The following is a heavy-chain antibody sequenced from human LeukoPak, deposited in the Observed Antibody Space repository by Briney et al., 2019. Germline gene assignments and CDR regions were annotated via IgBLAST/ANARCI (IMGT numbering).Heavy chain of an antibody. V-gene: IGHV3-7*01. D-gene: IGHD2-15*01. CDR3: GGSGGSAYNWFDP. CDR1: GFTFRSYW. Sequence: PGGSLRLSCAASGFTFRSYWMSWVRQAPGKGLEWVANIKQDGSDKYYVDSVKGRFTISRDNAKNSLYLQMNSLRAEDTAVYYCGGSGGSAYNWFDPWGQGTLVTVSS. CDR2: IKQDGSDK. J-gene: IGHJ5*02.